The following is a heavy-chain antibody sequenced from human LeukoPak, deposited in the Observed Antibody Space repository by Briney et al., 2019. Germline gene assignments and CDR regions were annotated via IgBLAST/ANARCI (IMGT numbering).Heavy chain of an antibody. CDR3: ARCGYSYGTGYYFDY. Sequence: ASETLSLTCTGSGGSISNYYWSWIRQPPGKGLEWIGYVSYAGTTGYNPSLKSRVTLSVDTTNNHFSLKLTSVTAADTAVYYCARCGYSYGTGYYFDYWGHGSLVTVSS. CDR1: GGSISNYY. CDR2: VSYAGTT. V-gene: IGHV4-59*01. J-gene: IGHJ4*01. D-gene: IGHD5-18*01.